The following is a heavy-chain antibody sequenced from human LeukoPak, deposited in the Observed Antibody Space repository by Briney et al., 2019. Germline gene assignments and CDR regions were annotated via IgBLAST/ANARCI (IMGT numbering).Heavy chain of an antibody. J-gene: IGHJ3*02. D-gene: IGHD3-10*01. CDR1: GFTFSSYS. Sequence: PGGSLRLSCATSGFTFSSYSMNWVRQAPGKGLEWVSSISSSSSYIYYADSVKGRFTISRDNAKNSLYLQMNSLRAEDTAVYYCARDWGGWRTFDIWGQGTMVTVSS. V-gene: IGHV3-21*01. CDR3: ARDWGGWRTFDI. CDR2: ISSSSSYI.